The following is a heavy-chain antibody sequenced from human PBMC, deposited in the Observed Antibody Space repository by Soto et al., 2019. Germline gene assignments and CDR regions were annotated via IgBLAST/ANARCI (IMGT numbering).Heavy chain of an antibody. CDR3: ANQLITFGGVTPYFDY. CDR2: ISGSGGST. J-gene: IGHJ4*02. D-gene: IGHD3-16*01. V-gene: IGHV3-23*01. CDR1: GFTFSSYA. Sequence: GGSLRLSCAASGFTFSSYAMSWVRQAPGKGLEWVSAISGSGGSTYYADSVKGRFTISRDNSKNTLYLQMNSLRAEDTAVYYCANQLITFGGVTPYFDYWGQGTLVTVSS.